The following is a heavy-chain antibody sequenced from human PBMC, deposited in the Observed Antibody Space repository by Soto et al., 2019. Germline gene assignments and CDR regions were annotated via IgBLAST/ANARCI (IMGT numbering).Heavy chain of an antibody. CDR3: ARVYSGGYVDN. D-gene: IGHD3-22*01. V-gene: IGHV4-34*01. CDR1: GGSFSGYY. CDR2: INHRGSS. Sequence: QVQLLQWGAGLLKPSETLSLTCAVYGGSFSGYYWSWIRQSTGKGLEWIGEINHRGSSNYNLSLKSRVTMSVDTSKNHFSLKLSSVTAADTDVYYCARVYSGGYVDNWGQGTLVTVSS. J-gene: IGHJ4*02.